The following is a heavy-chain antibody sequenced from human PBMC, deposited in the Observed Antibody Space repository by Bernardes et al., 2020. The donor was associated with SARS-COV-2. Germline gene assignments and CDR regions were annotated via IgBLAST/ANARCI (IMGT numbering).Heavy chain of an antibody. CDR2: INPNSGST. Sequence: ASVKVSCKASGYTFTGYYMHWVRQAPGQGLEWMGWINPNSGSTNYAQKFQGWVTMTRDTSISTAYMELSRLRSDDTAVYYCARSPTDYCSGGSCYRDAFDIWGQGTMVTVSS. V-gene: IGHV1-2*04. D-gene: IGHD2-15*01. J-gene: IGHJ3*02. CDR3: ARSPTDYCSGGSCYRDAFDI. CDR1: GYTFTGYY.